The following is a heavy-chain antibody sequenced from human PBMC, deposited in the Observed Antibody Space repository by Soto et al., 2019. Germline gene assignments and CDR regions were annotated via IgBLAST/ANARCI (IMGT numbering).Heavy chain of an antibody. CDR3: AGDTGIYYYDSSGYYYGADAFDI. D-gene: IGHD3-22*01. J-gene: IGHJ3*02. CDR2: ISSSGSTI. V-gene: IGHV3-11*01. Sequence: QVQLVESGGGLVKPGGSLRLSCAASGFTFSDYYMSWIRQAPGKGLEWVSYISSSGSTIYYADSVKGRFTISRDNAKNSLYLQMNSLRAEDTAVYYCAGDTGIYYYDSSGYYYGADAFDIWGQGTMVTVSS. CDR1: GFTFSDYY.